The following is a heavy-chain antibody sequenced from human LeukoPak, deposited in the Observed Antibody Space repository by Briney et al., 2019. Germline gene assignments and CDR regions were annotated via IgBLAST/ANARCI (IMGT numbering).Heavy chain of an antibody. CDR1: GGSISSSSCY. CDR3: ARDIRGYDTYNWFDP. CDR2: IYYSGST. D-gene: IGHD5-12*01. Sequence: SETLSLTCTVSGGSISSSSCYWGWIRQPPGKGLEWIGSIYYSGSTYYNPSLKSQVTISVDTSKNQFSLKLSSVTAADTALYYCARDIRGYDTYNWFDPWGQGTPVTVSP. V-gene: IGHV4-39*01. J-gene: IGHJ5*02.